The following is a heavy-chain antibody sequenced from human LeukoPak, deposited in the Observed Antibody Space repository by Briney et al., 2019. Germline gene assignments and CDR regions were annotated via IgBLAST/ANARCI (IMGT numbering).Heavy chain of an antibody. D-gene: IGHD3-9*01. CDR1: GFTFSSYA. V-gene: IGHV3-30-3*01. J-gene: IGHJ5*02. Sequence: GGSLRLSCAASGFTFSSYAMHWVRQAPGKGLEWVAVISYDGSNKYYADSVKGRFTISRDNSKNTLYLQMNSLRAEDTAVYYCARWGAPNDRLRYEPQIDHWGQGTLVTVSS. CDR2: ISYDGSNK. CDR3: ARWGAPNDRLRYEPQIDH.